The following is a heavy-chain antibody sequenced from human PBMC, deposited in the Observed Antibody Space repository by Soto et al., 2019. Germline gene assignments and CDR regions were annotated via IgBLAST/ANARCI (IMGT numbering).Heavy chain of an antibody. D-gene: IGHD3-22*01. J-gene: IGHJ5*02. CDR2: IIPIFGTA. CDR1: GGTFSSYA. Sequence: SVKVSCKASGGTFSSYAISWVRQAPGQGLEWMGGIIPIFGTANYAQKFQGRVKITADESTSTDYMELSSQRSEDTAVYYYGRPTRYYYDSSGQSAWFDPWGQGTQVTVSS. V-gene: IGHV1-69*13. CDR3: GRPTRYYYDSSGQSAWFDP.